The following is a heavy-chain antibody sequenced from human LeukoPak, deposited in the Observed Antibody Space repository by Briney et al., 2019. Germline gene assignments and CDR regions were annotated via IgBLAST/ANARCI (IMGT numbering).Heavy chain of an antibody. Sequence: GGSLRLSCVASGYTLSSYSINWVRHAPGKGLEWVSSISVRSNYIYYADSVRGRFSISRDDARDSLYLQMNRLRAEDTAVYFCVRLRRNSDTSGFYYYYDFWGQGTLVTVSS. D-gene: IGHD3-22*01. CDR1: GYTLSSYS. CDR3: VRLRRNSDTSGFYYYYDF. CDR2: ISVRSNYI. V-gene: IGHV3-21*01. J-gene: IGHJ4*02.